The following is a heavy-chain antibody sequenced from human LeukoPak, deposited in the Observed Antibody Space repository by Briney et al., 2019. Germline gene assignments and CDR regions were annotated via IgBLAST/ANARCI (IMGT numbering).Heavy chain of an antibody. V-gene: IGHV3-21*01. CDR2: ITSSSSYI. CDR1: GFTFSTYI. Sequence: PGGSLRLSCAASGFTFSTYIMNWVRQTPGKGLEWVSSITSSSSYIYYADSVKGRFTISRDNAKNSLYLQMNSLRAEDTAVYYCARGGPAAGRFDYWGQGTLVTVSS. J-gene: IGHJ4*02. D-gene: IGHD6-13*01. CDR3: ARGGPAAGRFDY.